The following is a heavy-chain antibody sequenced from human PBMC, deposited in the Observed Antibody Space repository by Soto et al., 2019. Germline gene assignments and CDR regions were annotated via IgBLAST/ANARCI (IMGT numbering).Heavy chain of an antibody. J-gene: IGHJ4*02. V-gene: IGHV4-31*03. D-gene: IGHD6-25*01. CDR1: GGSISSGGYY. CDR2: MYNNGRT. CDR3: TREAGY. Sequence: SETLSLTCTVSGGSISSGGYYWSWIRQHPGKGLEWIGYMYNNGRTYYNPSLKSRVSISVDTPKNQFSLKVMSVTVADTAVYYCTREAGYWGQGILVTVSS.